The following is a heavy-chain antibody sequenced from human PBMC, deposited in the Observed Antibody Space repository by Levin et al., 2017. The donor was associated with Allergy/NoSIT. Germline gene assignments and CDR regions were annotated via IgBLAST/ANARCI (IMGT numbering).Heavy chain of an antibody. V-gene: IGHV3-48*03. CDR2: ISSTGSTI. Sequence: GGSLRLSCAASGFTFSSYEMNWVRRAPGKGLEWVSYISSTGSTIYSADSVKGRFTISRDNAKNSLYLHMNSLRAEDTAVYYCALQLGNFWSGYNYFDYWGQGTLVTVSS. CDR3: ALQLGNFWSGYNYFDY. J-gene: IGHJ4*02. CDR1: GFTFSSYE. D-gene: IGHD3-3*01.